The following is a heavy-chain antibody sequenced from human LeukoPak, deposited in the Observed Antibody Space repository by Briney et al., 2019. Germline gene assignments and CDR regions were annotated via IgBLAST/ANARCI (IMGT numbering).Heavy chain of an antibody. Sequence: GGSLRLSCAASGFTFRNYAMNWVRQAPGKGLEWVSAITGSGGSTYYAHSVKGRFTISRDNSKNTLYLQMNSLRAEDTAIYYCAKGAGGSGPCWGEGTVVTVSS. V-gene: IGHV3-23*01. CDR1: GFTFRNYA. D-gene: IGHD1-26*01. CDR2: ITGSGGST. CDR3: AKGAGGSGPC. J-gene: IGHJ4*02.